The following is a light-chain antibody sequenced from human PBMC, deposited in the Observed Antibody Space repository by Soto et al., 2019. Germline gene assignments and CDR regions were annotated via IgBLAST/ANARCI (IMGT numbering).Light chain of an antibody. V-gene: IGLV2-14*01. CDR1: SSDVGGYNY. Sequence: QSVLTQPASVSGSPGQSITISCTGTSSDVGGYNYVSWYQQHPGKAPKLMIYDVSNRPSGVSNRFSGSKSGNTASLTISGLQAEDEADYYCSSYTSSCTLVVFGTGTKVTV. J-gene: IGLJ1*01. CDR2: DVS. CDR3: SSYTSSCTLVV.